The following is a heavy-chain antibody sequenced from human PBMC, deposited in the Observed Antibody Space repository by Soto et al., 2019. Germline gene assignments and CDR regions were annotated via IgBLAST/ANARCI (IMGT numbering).Heavy chain of an antibody. D-gene: IGHD1-20*01. V-gene: IGHV3-30*18. Sequence: GGSLRLSCAASGFTFSSYGMHWVRQAPGKGLEWVAVISYDGSNKYYADSVKGRFTISRDNSKNTLYLQMNSLRAEDTAVYYCAKDGSHNLYYYYGMDVWGQGTTVTVSS. CDR2: ISYDGSNK. CDR1: GFTFSSYG. CDR3: AKDGSHNLYYYYGMDV. J-gene: IGHJ6*02.